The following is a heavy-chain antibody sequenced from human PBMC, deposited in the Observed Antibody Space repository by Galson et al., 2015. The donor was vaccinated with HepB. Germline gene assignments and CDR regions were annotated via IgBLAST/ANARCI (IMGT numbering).Heavy chain of an antibody. D-gene: IGHD3-10*01. Sequence: SLRLSCAASGFTFDDHAMHWVRQAPGKGLEWVSGISWNSGRLDYVDSVKGRFTISRDNTKSSLYLQMNSLRAEDTALYFCARSRFGELSYFDFWGQGTPVTVSS. J-gene: IGHJ4*02. V-gene: IGHV3-9*01. CDR1: GFTFDDHA. CDR3: ARSRFGELSYFDF. CDR2: ISWNSGRL.